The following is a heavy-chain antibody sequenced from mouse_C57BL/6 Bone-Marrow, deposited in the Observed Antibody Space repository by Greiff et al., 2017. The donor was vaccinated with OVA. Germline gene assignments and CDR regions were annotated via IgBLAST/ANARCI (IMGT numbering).Heavy chain of an antibody. CDR3: ARYISSLYRDYAMDD. Sequence: EVMLVESGGGLVQPGGSLSLSCAASGFTFTDYYMSWVRQPPGKALEWLGFIRNKANGYTTEYSASVKGRFTISRDNSQSILYLQMNALRAEDSATYYCARYISSLYRDYAMDDWGQGTSVTVSS. CDR1: GFTFTDYY. J-gene: IGHJ4*01. V-gene: IGHV7-3*01. CDR2: IRNKANGYTT. D-gene: IGHD1-1*01.